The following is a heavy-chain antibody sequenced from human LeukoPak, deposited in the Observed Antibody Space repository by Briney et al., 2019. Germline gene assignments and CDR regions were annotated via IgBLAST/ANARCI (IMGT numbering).Heavy chain of an antibody. CDR1: GFTFSCYA. CDR2: ISGSGGST. Sequence: TGGSLRLSCAASGFTFSCYAMSWVRQAPGKGLEWVSAISGSGGSTYYADSVKGRFTISRDNSKNTLYLQMNSLRAEDTAVYYFAKVRGSPNTYDDILTGNYKRLAFDYGAQGTLFTVSS. V-gene: IGHV3-23*01. J-gene: IGHJ4*02. D-gene: IGHD3-9*01. CDR3: AKVRGSPNTYDDILTGNYKRLAFDY.